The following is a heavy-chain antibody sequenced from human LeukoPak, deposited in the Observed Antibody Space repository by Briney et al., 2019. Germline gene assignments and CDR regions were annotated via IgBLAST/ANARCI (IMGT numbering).Heavy chain of an antibody. Sequence: PSETLSLTCTVSGGSISSYYWSWIRQPAGKGLEWIGRIYTSGSTNYNPSLKSRVTMSVDTSKNQFSLKLSSVTAADTAVYYCARDRGPSIVVVPAALGGYWFDPWGQGTLVTVSS. J-gene: IGHJ5*02. D-gene: IGHD2-2*01. CDR3: ARDRGPSIVVVPAALGGYWFDP. CDR1: GGSISSYY. CDR2: IYTSGST. V-gene: IGHV4-4*07.